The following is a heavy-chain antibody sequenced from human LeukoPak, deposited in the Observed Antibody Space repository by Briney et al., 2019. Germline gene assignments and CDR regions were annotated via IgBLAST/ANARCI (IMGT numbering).Heavy chain of an antibody. D-gene: IGHD5-18*01. CDR2: IYPGDSDT. J-gene: IGHJ4*02. V-gene: IGHV5-51*01. Sequence: EESLKISCKGSGYRFTSYWIGWVRQMPGKGLEWMGIIYPGDSDTRYSPSFQGQVTLSADKSSSTAYLQWSSLKASDTAMYYCAIRGYSYGHGGGFFDYWGQGTLVTVSS. CDR3: AIRGYSYGHGGGFFDY. CDR1: GYRFTSYW.